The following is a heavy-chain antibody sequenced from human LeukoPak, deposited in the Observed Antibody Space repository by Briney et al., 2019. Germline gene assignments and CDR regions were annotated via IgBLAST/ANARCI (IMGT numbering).Heavy chain of an antibody. CDR2: ISSSSSYI. CDR1: GFTFGDYA. J-gene: IGHJ4*02. Sequence: GSLRLSCTASGFTFGDYAMSWVRQAPGKGLEWVSSISSSSSYIYYADSVKGRFTISRDNAKNSLYLQMNSLRAEDTAVYYCARGDYDFWSGYLYPHFDYWGQGTLVTVSS. D-gene: IGHD3-3*01. CDR3: ARGDYDFWSGYLYPHFDY. V-gene: IGHV3-21*01.